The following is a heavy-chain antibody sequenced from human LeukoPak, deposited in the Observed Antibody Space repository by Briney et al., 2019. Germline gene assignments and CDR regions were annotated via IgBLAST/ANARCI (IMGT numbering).Heavy chain of an antibody. CDR3: AKPYDFSAFDYFDY. CDR2: ISSSGSTI. D-gene: IGHD3/OR15-3a*01. Sequence: PGGSLRLSCAASGFTFSDYYMSWIRQAPGKGLEWVSYISSSGSTIYYADSVKGRFTISRDNAKNSLYLQMNSLRAEDTAVYYCAKPYDFSAFDYFDYWGQGTLVTVSS. CDR1: GFTFSDYY. V-gene: IGHV3-11*04. J-gene: IGHJ4*02.